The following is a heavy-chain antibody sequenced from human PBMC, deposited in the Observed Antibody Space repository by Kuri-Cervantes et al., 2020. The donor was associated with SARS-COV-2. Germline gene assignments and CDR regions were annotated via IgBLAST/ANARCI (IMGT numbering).Heavy chain of an antibody. D-gene: IGHD2-21*01. Sequence: SQTLSLTCAVYGGSFSDYYWSWVRQPPGKGLEWIGEINHSGSTNYNPSLKSRVTISVDTSKNQFSLKLSSVTAADTAVYYCARAFCGGDCSYFDYWGQGTLVTVSS. V-gene: IGHV4-34*01. CDR1: GGSFSDYY. CDR3: ARAFCGGDCSYFDY. CDR2: INHSGST. J-gene: IGHJ4*02.